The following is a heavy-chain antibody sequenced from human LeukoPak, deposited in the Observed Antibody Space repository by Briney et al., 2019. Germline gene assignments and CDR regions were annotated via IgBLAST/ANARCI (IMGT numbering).Heavy chain of an antibody. CDR3: ARRSDYYDILNL. CDR2: IYYTGST. J-gene: IGHJ3*01. Sequence: SETLSLTCTVSGGSISNYYWTWIRQPPGKGLEWIGYIYYTGSTNYNPSLKSRVTISVDTSKNQFSLKLSSVTAADTAVYYCARRSDYYDILNLRGQGTMVTVSS. D-gene: IGHD3-22*01. CDR1: GGSISNYY. V-gene: IGHV4-59*01.